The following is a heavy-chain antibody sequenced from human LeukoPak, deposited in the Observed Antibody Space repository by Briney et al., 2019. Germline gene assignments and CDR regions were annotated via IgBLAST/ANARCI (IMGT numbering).Heavy chain of an antibody. CDR3: ARRTNGSSGSRVDY. V-gene: IGHV4-34*01. CDR1: GGSFSGYY. CDR2: INHSGST. D-gene: IGHD3-22*01. Sequence: SETLSLTSAVYGGSFSGYYWSWIRQPPGKGLEWIGEINHSGSTNYNPSLKSRVTISVDTSKNQFSLKLSSVTAADTAVYYCARRTNGSSGSRVDYWGQGTLVTVSS. J-gene: IGHJ4*02.